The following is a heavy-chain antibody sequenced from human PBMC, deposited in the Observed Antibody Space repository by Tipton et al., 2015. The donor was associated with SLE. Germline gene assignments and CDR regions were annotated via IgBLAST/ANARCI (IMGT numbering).Heavy chain of an antibody. J-gene: IGHJ3*01. CDR3: ARHIWGGYDAFDV. CDR1: GGSISSYY. CDR2: IHHSGST. D-gene: IGHD3-16*01. V-gene: IGHV4-59*08. Sequence: GLVKPSETLSLTCTVSGGSISSYYWSWIRQPPGKGLEWIGYIHHSGSTSYSPSLRSRVTISVDTSKNRLSLKVNSVTAADTAVHYCARHIWGGYDAFDVWGHGTLVTVSS.